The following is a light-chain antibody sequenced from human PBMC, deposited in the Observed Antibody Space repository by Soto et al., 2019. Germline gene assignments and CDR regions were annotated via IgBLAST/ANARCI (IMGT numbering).Light chain of an antibody. J-gene: IGKJ5*01. CDR2: DAS. Sequence: DIQMTQSPSTLSGSVGDRVTITCRASQTISTWLAWHQQKPGKAPKLLIYDASSLESGVPSRFSGSGSGTEFTLTISSLQSEDFAVYYCQQYSNWPPITFGQGTRLEIK. V-gene: IGKV1-5*01. CDR3: QQYSNWPPIT. CDR1: QTISTW.